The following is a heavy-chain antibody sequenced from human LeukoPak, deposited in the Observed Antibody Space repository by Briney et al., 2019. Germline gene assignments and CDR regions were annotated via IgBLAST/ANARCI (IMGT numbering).Heavy chain of an antibody. D-gene: IGHD1-26*01. CDR2: IKSETDGGTT. CDR1: GFTFTYAL. CDR3: TISGSHIYY. V-gene: IGHV3-15*01. Sequence: RGSLRLSCAASGFTFTYALMSWVRQAPGKGLGWVGLIKSETDGGTTAYGSPVKGRFTISRDDSKKTLFLQINTLKTEDTAIYYCTISGSHIYYWGQGTLVTVSS. J-gene: IGHJ4*02.